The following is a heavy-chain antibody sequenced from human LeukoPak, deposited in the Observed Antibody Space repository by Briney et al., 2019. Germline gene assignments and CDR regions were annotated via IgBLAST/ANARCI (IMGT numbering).Heavy chain of an antibody. D-gene: IGHD2-15*01. V-gene: IGHV1-46*01. CDR1: GYTFTGYY. Sequence: GASVKVSCKASGYTFTGYYMHWVRQAPGQGLEWMGIINPSGGSTSYAQKFQGRVTMTRDTSTSTVYMEVSSLRSEDTAVYYCARDHCSGGRCYSGPTYYFDYWGQGTLVTVSS. J-gene: IGHJ4*02. CDR2: INPSGGST. CDR3: ARDHCSGGRCYSGPTYYFDY.